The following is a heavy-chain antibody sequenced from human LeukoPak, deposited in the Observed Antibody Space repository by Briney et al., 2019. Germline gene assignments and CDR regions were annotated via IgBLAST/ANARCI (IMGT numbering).Heavy chain of an antibody. CDR1: GYTFTGYY. D-gene: IGHD3-9*01. J-gene: IGHJ4*02. V-gene: IGHV1-2*02. CDR2: INPNSGGT. Sequence: ASVKVSRKASGYTFTGYYMHWVRQAPGQGLEWMGWINPNSGGTNYAQKFQGRVTMTRDTSISTAYMELSRLRSDDTAVYYCARVDLLTGYYFFDYWGQGTLVTVSS. CDR3: ARVDLLTGYYFFDY.